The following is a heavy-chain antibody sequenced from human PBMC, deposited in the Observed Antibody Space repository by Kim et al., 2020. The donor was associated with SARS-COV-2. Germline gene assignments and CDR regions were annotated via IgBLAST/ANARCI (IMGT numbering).Heavy chain of an antibody. J-gene: IGHJ3*02. CDR2: ISSNGGST. CDR1: GFTFSSYA. CDR3: ARGGYDFWSGYYTPGGLVWYAFDI. V-gene: IGHV3-64*01. D-gene: IGHD3-3*01. Sequence: GGSLRLSCAASGFTFSSYAMHWVRQAPGKGLEYVSAISSNGGSTYYANSVKGRFTISRDNSKNTLYLQMGSLRAEDMAVYYCARGGYDFWSGYYTPGGLVWYAFDIWGQGTMVTVSS.